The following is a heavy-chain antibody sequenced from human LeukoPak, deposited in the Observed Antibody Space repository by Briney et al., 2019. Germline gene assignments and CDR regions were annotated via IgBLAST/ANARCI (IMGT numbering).Heavy chain of an antibody. Sequence: SETLSLTCTVSGGSISSYYWSWIRQPPGKGLEWIGYIYYSGITNYNPSLKSRVTISVDTSKNQFSLKLSSVTAADTAVYYCASNRDGYTDYWGQGTLVTVSS. V-gene: IGHV4-59*08. D-gene: IGHD5-24*01. CDR1: GGSISSYY. CDR2: IYYSGIT. CDR3: ASNRDGYTDY. J-gene: IGHJ4*02.